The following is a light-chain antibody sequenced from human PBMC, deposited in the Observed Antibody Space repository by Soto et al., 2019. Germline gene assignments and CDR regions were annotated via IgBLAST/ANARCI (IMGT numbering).Light chain of an antibody. CDR1: QNINIY. CDR2: AAS. Sequence: DIQMIQSPSSLSASVGDRVTITCRASQNINIYLHWYHQKPVRAPKLLIHAASSLQSGVPTRFSGSGSGTHFTLTISSLQPEDFGTYFCHQSYTSWTFGQGTTVEIK. V-gene: IGKV1-39*01. CDR3: HQSYTSWT. J-gene: IGKJ1*01.